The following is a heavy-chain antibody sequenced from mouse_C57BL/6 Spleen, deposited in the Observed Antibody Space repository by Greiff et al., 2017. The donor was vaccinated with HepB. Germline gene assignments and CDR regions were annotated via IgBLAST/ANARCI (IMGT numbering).Heavy chain of an antibody. CDR2: IDPETGGT. D-gene: IGHD4-1*01. V-gene: IGHV1-15*01. CDR1: GYTFTDYE. J-gene: IGHJ4*01. Sequence: QVQLQQSGAELVRPGASVTLSCKASGYTFTDYEMHWVKQTPVHGLEWIGAIDPETGGTAYNQTFKGKAILTADKSSSTAYMELRSLTSEDSAVYYCTKLTGKRAMDYWGQGTSVTVSS. CDR3: TKLTGKRAMDY.